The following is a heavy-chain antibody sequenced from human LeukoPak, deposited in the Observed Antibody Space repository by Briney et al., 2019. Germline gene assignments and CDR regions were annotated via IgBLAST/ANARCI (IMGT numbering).Heavy chain of an antibody. CDR2: INHSGST. CDR3: ASRRRAYYGSGSYYTPFDY. CDR1: GGSFSGYY. D-gene: IGHD3-10*01. J-gene: IGHJ4*02. V-gene: IGHV4-34*01. Sequence: PSETLSLTCAVYGGSFSGYYWSWIRQPPGKGLEWIGEINHSGSTNYNPSLKSRVTISVDTSKNQFSLKLSSVTAADTAVYYCASRRRAYYGSGSYYTPFDYWGQGTLVTVSS.